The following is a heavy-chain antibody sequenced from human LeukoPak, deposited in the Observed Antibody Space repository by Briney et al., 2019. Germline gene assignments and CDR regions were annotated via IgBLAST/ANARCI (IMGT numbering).Heavy chain of an antibody. Sequence: GESLKISCKGSGYSFTNYLIGWVRQMPGRGLERMGIIYPGDSDTRYSPSFQGQVTISADKSISTAYLQWTSLKASDTAIYYCARAHDMDVWGQGTTVAVSS. V-gene: IGHV5-51*01. CDR3: ARAHDMDV. CDR1: GYSFTNYL. CDR2: IYPGDSDT. J-gene: IGHJ6*02.